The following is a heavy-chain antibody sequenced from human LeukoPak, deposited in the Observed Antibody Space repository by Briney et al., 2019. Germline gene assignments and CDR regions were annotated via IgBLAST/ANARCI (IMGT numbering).Heavy chain of an antibody. CDR1: GGSISSGGYY. Sequence: SETLSLTCTVSGGSISSGGYYWSWIRQPPGKGLEWIGYIYYSGSTNYNPSLKSRVTISVDTSKNQFSLKLSSVTAADTAVYYCARGKLGMEAFDIWGQGTMVTVSS. V-gene: IGHV4-61*08. CDR2: IYYSGST. D-gene: IGHD7-27*01. CDR3: ARGKLGMEAFDI. J-gene: IGHJ3*02.